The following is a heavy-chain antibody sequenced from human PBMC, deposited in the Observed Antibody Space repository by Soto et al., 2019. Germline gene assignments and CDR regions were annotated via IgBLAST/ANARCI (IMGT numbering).Heavy chain of an antibody. V-gene: IGHV3-74*03. CDR1: GFPFSSYW. J-gene: IGHJ5*02. Sequence: GGSLRLSCAASGFPFSSYWMHWVRQAPGKGLVWISGINRDASSTTYADSVEGRFSTSRDNSKNTLYLQMNSLRAEDTAVYYCAKDLLDPITIFGVVITKPTWFHPWGQGTLVTVSS. D-gene: IGHD3-3*01. CDR3: AKDLLDPITIFGVVITKPTWFHP. CDR2: INRDASST.